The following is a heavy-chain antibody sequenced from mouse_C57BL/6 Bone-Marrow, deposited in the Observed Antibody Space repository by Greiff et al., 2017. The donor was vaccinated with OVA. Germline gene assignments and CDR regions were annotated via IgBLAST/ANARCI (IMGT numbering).Heavy chain of an antibody. Sequence: QVQLKQPGAELVKPGASVKLSCKASGYTFTSYWMHWVKQRPGRGLEWIGRIDPNSGGTKYNEKFKSKATLTVDKPSSTAYMQLSSLTSEDSAVYYCARGGTIYDGYPAWFAYWGQGTLVTVSA. V-gene: IGHV1-72*01. CDR2: IDPNSGGT. D-gene: IGHD2-3*01. CDR3: ARGGTIYDGYPAWFAY. CDR1: GYTFTSYW. J-gene: IGHJ3*01.